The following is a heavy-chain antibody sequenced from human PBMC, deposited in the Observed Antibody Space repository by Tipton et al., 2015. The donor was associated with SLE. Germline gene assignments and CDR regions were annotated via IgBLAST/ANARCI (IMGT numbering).Heavy chain of an antibody. V-gene: IGHV4-39*07. D-gene: IGHD3-16*02. CDR1: GGSINSYY. CDR3: AQAHLWGSYRYASDI. Sequence: GLVKPSETLSLTCTVSGGSINSYYWGWIRQPPGKGLEWIGSAHYSGITYYNPSLKSRVTISVDTFKNQLSLRLSSVTAADTAVYYCAQAHLWGSYRYASDIWGQGTMVTVSS. J-gene: IGHJ3*02. CDR2: AHYSGIT.